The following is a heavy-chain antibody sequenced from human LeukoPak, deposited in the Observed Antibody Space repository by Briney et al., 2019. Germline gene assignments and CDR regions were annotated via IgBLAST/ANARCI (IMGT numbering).Heavy chain of an antibody. CDR1: GGSISSGGYS. Sequence: SETLSLTCAVSGGSISSGGYSWSWIRQPPGKGLEWIRYIYHSGSTYYNPSLKSRVTISVDRSKNQFSLKLSSVTAADTAVYYCARILQTGDIAAAGNNWFDPWGQGTLVTVSS. J-gene: IGHJ5*02. D-gene: IGHD6-13*01. V-gene: IGHV4-30-2*01. CDR2: IYHSGST. CDR3: ARILQTGDIAAAGNNWFDP.